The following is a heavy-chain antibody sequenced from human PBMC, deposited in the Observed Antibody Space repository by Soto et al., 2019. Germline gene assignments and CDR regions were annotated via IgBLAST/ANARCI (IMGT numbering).Heavy chain of an antibody. Sequence: ASVKVSCKASGYTFTSYAMHWVRQAPGQRLEWMGWISAYNGNTNYAQKLQGRVTMTTDTSTSTAYMELRSLRSDDTAVYYCAREGSVRFLEWLYRFDYWGQGTLVTVSS. CDR2: ISAYNGNT. CDR1: GYTFTSYA. CDR3: AREGSVRFLEWLYRFDY. V-gene: IGHV1-18*01. J-gene: IGHJ4*02. D-gene: IGHD3-3*01.